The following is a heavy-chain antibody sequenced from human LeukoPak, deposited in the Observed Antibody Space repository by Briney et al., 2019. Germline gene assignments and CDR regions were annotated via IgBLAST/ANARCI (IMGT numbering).Heavy chain of an antibody. Sequence: GGSLRLSCAASGFAFSSYSMNWVRRAPGKGLEWVSSISSSSSYIYYADSVKGLFTISRDNAKNSLYLQMNSLRAEDTAVYYCARDVHPNDAFAIWGQGTMVTVPS. CDR1: GFAFSSYS. CDR2: ISSSSSYI. J-gene: IGHJ3*02. V-gene: IGHV3-21*01. CDR3: ARDVHPNDAFAI.